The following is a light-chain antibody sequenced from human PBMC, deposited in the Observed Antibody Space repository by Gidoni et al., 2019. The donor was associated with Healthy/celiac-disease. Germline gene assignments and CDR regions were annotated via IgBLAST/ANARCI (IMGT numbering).Light chain of an antibody. Sequence: ESELTQSPATLSLSPGERDTLSCSASQSVSSYLAWYQQKPGQAPRLLIYDASHRDTGIPARFSVSGSGTDFTLTISSLEPEDFAVYYCQQRSNWPELTFXGXPKVEI. CDR3: QQRSNWPELT. CDR1: QSVSSY. CDR2: DAS. V-gene: IGKV3-11*01. J-gene: IGKJ4*01.